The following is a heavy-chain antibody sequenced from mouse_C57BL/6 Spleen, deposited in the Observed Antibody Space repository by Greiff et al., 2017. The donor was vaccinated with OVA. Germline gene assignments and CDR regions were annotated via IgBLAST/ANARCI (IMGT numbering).Heavy chain of an antibody. J-gene: IGHJ4*01. Sequence: EVKLVESGGGLVKPGGSLKLSCAASGFTFSDYGMHWVRQAPEKGLEWVAYISSGSSTIYYADTVKGRFTISRDNAKNTLFLQMTSLRSEDTAMYYWARRTPYAMDYWGQGTSVTVSS. CDR1: GFTFSDYG. CDR2: ISSGSSTI. V-gene: IGHV5-17*01. CDR3: ARRTPYAMDY.